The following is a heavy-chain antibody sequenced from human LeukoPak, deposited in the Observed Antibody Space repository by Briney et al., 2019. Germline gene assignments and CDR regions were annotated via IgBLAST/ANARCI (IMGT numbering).Heavy chain of an antibody. J-gene: IGHJ6*03. CDR3: ANVAKGRYFFYYMDV. V-gene: IGHV1-18*01. D-gene: IGHD3-9*01. CDR2: ISGNNDYT. CDR1: GYSSNTYG. Sequence: ASVKVSCKASGYSSNTYGFTWVRQAPGQGLQWIGWISGNNDYTQYAHNLQGRVTMTTDTSTSTGYMELGSLRPDDTAVYYCANVAKGRYFFYYMDVWGTGTTVTVSS.